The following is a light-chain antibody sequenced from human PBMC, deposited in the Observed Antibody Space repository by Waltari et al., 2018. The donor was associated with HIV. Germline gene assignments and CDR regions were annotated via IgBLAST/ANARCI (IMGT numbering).Light chain of an antibody. CDR2: GKK. J-gene: IGLJ1*01. V-gene: IGLV1-40*01. Sequence: QSVLTQPPSLSGAPWQRVTISCTGSKSNIGAGYAVHWYQQVPGTAPKLLIYGKKTGPAGGPERFSGAKSDTAASLAISGRQAEDEADYYCQSWDDSLSGYLFGTGSKVTVL. CDR3: QSWDDSLSGYL. CDR1: KSNIGAGYA.